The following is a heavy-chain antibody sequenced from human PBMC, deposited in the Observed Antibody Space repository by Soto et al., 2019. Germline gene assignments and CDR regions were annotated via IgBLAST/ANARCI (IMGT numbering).Heavy chain of an antibody. V-gene: IGHV4-31*03. D-gene: IGHD3-10*01. CDR1: GGSISSGDYY. CDR2: VYYSGST. J-gene: IGHJ4*02. CDR3: ASSSGYRFDY. Sequence: PSETLSLTCTVSGGSISSGDYYWSWIRQPPGKGLEWIGYVYYSGSTYYTPSLKSRVSISVDTSKNQFSLKLTSVTAADTAVYYCASSSGYRFDYWGQGTLVTVSS.